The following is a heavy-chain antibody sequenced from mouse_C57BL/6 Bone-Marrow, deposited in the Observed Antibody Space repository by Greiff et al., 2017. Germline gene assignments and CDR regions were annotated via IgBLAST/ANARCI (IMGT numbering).Heavy chain of an antibody. V-gene: IGHV2-2*01. CDR1: GFSFTSYG. CDR2: IWSGGST. J-gene: IGHJ4*01. D-gene: IGHD2-3*01. CDR3: ARKRGYDGYYAMDY. Sequence: VKLQESGPGLVQPSQRLSITCTVSGFSFTSYGVHWVRQSPGKGLEWLGVIWSGGSTDYNAAFISRLSISKDNSKSQVFFKMNSRQAYDTAIYYCARKRGYDGYYAMDYWGQGTSVTVSS.